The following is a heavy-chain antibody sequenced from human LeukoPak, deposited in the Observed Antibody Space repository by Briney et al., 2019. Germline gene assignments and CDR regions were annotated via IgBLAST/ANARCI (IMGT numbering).Heavy chain of an antibody. Sequence: GGSLRLSCAASGFTVSSNYMSWVRQAPGKGLEWVSAISGSGGSTYYADSVKGRFTISRDNSKNTLYLQMNSLRAEDTAVYYCANWSPLYYFDYWGQGTLVTVSS. V-gene: IGHV3-23*01. CDR1: GFTVSSNY. J-gene: IGHJ4*02. CDR2: ISGSGGST. CDR3: ANWSPLYYFDY.